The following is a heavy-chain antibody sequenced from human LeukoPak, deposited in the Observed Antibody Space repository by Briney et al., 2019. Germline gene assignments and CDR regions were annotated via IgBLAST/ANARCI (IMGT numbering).Heavy chain of an antibody. Sequence: PGGSLRLSCTASGFTFSNYAMDWVRQAPGKGLEWVSYIRWSSSGSPIYHADSVKGRFTISRDNAKNSLYLQMNSLRAEDTAVYYCARASKEWELLDYWGQGTLVTVSS. V-gene: IGHV3-48*01. CDR2: IRWSSSGSPI. CDR3: ARASKEWELLDY. D-gene: IGHD1-26*01. J-gene: IGHJ4*02. CDR1: GFTFSNYA.